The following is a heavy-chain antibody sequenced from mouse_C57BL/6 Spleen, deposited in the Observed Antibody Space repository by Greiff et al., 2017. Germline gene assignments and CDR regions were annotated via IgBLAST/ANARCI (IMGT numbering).Heavy chain of an antibody. V-gene: IGHV1-55*01. D-gene: IGHD1-1*01. CDR3: ARENYYGSSSAWFAY. Sequence: QVQLQQSGAELVKPGASVKMSCKASGYTFTSYWITWVKQRPGQGLEWIGDIYPGSGSTNYNEKFKSKATLNVDTSSSTAYMQLSSLTSEDSAVYYCARENYYGSSSAWFAYWGQGTLVTVSA. CDR1: GYTFTSYW. J-gene: IGHJ3*01. CDR2: IYPGSGST.